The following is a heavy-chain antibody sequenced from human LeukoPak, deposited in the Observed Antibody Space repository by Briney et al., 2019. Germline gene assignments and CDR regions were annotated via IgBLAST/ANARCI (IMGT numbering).Heavy chain of an antibody. CDR3: ARDARLYCSSTSCYLFDY. CDR2: IDPNSGGT. J-gene: IGHJ4*02. Sequence: ASVKVSCKASGYTFTGYYMHWVRQAPGQGLEWMGWIDPNSGGTNYAQKFQGRVTMTRDTSISTAYMELSRLRSDDTAVYYCARDARLYCSSTSCYLFDYWGQGTLVTVSS. CDR1: GYTFTGYY. V-gene: IGHV1-2*02. D-gene: IGHD2-2*01.